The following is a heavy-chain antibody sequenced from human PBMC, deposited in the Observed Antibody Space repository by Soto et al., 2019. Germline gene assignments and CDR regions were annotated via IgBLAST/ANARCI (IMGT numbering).Heavy chain of an antibody. CDR2: IYPGDSDT. Sequence: GESLKISCKGSGYSFTSYWIGWVRQMPGKGLEWMGIIYPGDSDTRYSPSFQGQVTISADKSISTAYLQWSSLKASDTAMYYCARSSTTVTTGYYYYYGMDVWGQGTTVTVSS. J-gene: IGHJ6*02. CDR1: GYSFTSYW. V-gene: IGHV5-51*01. CDR3: ARSSTTVTTGYYYYYGMDV. D-gene: IGHD4-4*01.